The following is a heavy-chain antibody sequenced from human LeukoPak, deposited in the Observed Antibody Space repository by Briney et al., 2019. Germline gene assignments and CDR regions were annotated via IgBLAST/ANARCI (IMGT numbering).Heavy chain of an antibody. J-gene: IGHJ3*02. V-gene: IGHV3-23*01. CDR1: GFAFTSYA. Sequence: VASLRLSCVASGFAFTSYAMSWVRQAPGQGLEWVSLINTSTGTPSYAHCVTGRFIFSIDNSNNTPYLQMNSLRAEDTAIYYCAPWVGMIRGDAFDIWAQGTLVSVSS. D-gene: IGHD3-16*01. CDR3: APWVGMIRGDAFDI. CDR2: INTSTGTP.